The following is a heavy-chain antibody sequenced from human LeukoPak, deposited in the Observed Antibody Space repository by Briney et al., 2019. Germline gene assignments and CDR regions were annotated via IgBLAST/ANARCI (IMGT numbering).Heavy chain of an antibody. CDR3: ARGFGVVTRGYYYYYMDV. V-gene: IGHV3-7*01. D-gene: IGHD3-3*01. J-gene: IGHJ6*03. CDR1: GFTFSSYA. Sequence: PGGSLRLSCAASGFTFSSYAMSWVRQAPGKGLEWVANIKQDGSEKYYVDSVKGRFTISRDNAKNSLYLQMNSLRAEDTAVYYCARGFGVVTRGYYYYYMDVWGKGTTVTVSS. CDR2: IKQDGSEK.